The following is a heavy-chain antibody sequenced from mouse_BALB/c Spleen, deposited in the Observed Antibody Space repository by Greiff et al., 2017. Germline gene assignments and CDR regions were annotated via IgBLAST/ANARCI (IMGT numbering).Heavy chain of an antibody. CDR2: ISSGSSTI. CDR3: AREGQLGPWFAY. Sequence: EVQGVESGGGLVQPGGSRKLSCAASGFTFSSFGMHWVRQAPEKGLEWVAYISSGSSTIYYADTVKGRFTISRDNPKNTLFLQMTSLRSEDTAMYYCAREGQLGPWFAYWGQGTLVTVSA. D-gene: IGHD4-1*02. J-gene: IGHJ3*01. CDR1: GFTFSSFG. V-gene: IGHV5-17*02.